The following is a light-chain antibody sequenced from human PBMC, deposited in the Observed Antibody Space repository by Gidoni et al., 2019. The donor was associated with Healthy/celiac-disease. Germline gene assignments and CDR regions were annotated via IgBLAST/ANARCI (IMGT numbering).Light chain of an antibody. J-gene: IGKJ2*01. CDR1: QSVSSSY. CDR2: GAS. Sequence: EIVLTQSPGTLSLSPGERDTLSCRASQSVSSSYLAWYQQKTGQAPRLLIYGASSRATGIPDRFSGSGSGTDFTLTISRLKPEDFAVYYCQQYGSAPYTFGQGTKLEIK. CDR3: QQYGSAPYT. V-gene: IGKV3-20*01.